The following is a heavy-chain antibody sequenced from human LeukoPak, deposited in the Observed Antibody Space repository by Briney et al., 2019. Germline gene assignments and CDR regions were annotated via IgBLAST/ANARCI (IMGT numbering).Heavy chain of an antibody. CDR3: ASAYYYYYMDV. V-gene: IGHV4-61*01. CDR1: GDSLNSGSYC. J-gene: IGHJ6*03. CDR2: IYYSGST. Sequence: SETLSLTCTVSGDSLNSGSYCWSWIRQPPGKGLEWIGYIYYSGSTHYNPSLKSRVTISVDTSKNHFPLKLSSVTDADTAVYYCASAYYYYYMDVWGKGTTVTVSS.